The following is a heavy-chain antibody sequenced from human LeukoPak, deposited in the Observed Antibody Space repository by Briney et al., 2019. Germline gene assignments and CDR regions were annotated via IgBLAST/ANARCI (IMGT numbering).Heavy chain of an antibody. CDR3: ARAGYCSSTSCQWVPLV. V-gene: IGHV4-59*01. Sequence: SETLSLTYTVSGGSIKNYYWIWIRQSPGKGLEWIGYIYYSGSTNYNPSLKSRVIISVDTSKNQFSLKLNSVTAADTAVYYCARAGYCSSTSCQWVPLVWGQGTTVTVSS. D-gene: IGHD2-2*03. CDR2: IYYSGST. CDR1: GGSIKNYY. J-gene: IGHJ6*02.